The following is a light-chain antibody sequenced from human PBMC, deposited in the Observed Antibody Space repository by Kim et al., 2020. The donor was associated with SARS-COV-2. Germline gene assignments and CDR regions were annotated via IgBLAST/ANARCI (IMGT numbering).Light chain of an antibody. J-gene: IGLJ1*01. V-gene: IGLV1-40*01. Sequence: RVNISCTGSSSNIGAGYDVHWYQQLPGTAPKLLIYGNSNRPSGVPDRFSVSKSGTSASLAITGLQAEDEADYYCQSYDSSLSGSGVFGTGTKVTVL. CDR3: QSYDSSLSGSGV. CDR1: SSNIGAGYD. CDR2: GNS.